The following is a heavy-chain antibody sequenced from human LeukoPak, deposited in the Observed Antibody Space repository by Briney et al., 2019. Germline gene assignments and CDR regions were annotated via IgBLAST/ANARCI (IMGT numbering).Heavy chain of an antibody. CDR2: ISGSGGST. CDR3: AKDYDSSGYYCFDY. Sequence: PGGSLRLSCTASGFTFSSYAMSRVRQAPGKGLEWVSAISGSGGSTYYADSVKGRFTISRDNSKNTLYLQMNSLRAEDTAVYYCAKDYDSSGYYCFDYWGQGTLVTVSS. V-gene: IGHV3-23*01. CDR1: GFTFSSYA. D-gene: IGHD3-22*01. J-gene: IGHJ4*02.